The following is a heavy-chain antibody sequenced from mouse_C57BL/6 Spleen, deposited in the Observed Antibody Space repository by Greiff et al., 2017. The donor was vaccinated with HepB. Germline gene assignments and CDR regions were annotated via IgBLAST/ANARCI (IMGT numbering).Heavy chain of an antibody. CDR1: GYAFTNYL. D-gene: IGHD2-1*01. J-gene: IGHJ4*01. Sequence: VQLQQSGAELVRPGTSVKVSCKASGYAFTNYLIEWVKQRPGQGLEWIGVINPGSGGTNYNEKFKGKATLTADKSSSTAYMQLSSLTSEDSAVYFCARSGGNFFMDYWGQGTSVTVSS. V-gene: IGHV1-54*01. CDR2: INPGSGGT. CDR3: ARSGGNFFMDY.